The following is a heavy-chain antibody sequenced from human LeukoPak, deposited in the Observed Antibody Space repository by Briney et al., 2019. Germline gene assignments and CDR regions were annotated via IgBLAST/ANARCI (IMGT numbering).Heavy chain of an antibody. CDR2: ISGSGGTT. CDR1: GFTFSGST. Sequence: GGSLRLSCAASGFTFSGSTMSWVRQAPGKGLEWVSGISGSGGTTRHADSVKGRFTISRDNSKNALYLQMNSLRAEDTAVYYCAKDRGIVVVPTLFDYWGQGTLVTVSS. J-gene: IGHJ4*02. CDR3: AKDRGIVVVPTLFDY. D-gene: IGHD2-2*01. V-gene: IGHV3-23*01.